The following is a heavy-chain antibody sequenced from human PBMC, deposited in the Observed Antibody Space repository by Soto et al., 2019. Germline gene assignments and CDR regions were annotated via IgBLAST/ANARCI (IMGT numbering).Heavy chain of an antibody. CDR1: GFSFGNYW. CDR3: ATDILDY. CDR2: INQNGSEK. J-gene: IGHJ4*02. V-gene: IGHV3-7*05. Sequence: EVQLVESGGDLVQPGGSLRLYCAVSGFSFGNYWMSWVRQAPGKGLEWVGNINQNGSEKYYVDSVEGRFTISRDNAKNSVYLQMNSLGADDTAVYYCATDILDYWGQGTLVTVSS.